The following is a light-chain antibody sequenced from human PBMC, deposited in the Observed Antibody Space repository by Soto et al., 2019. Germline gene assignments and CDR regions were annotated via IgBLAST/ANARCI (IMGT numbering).Light chain of an antibody. CDR3: PQRSNWPTLT. Sequence: EIVLTQSPAILSLSPGERATLSCRASQSISTYLAWYQQRPGQAPRLLLYDAFSMATGIPARFSGSGSGTAFTLTIGSLAHVDFGFYYCPQRSNWPTLTFGVGTKVEIK. V-gene: IGKV3-11*01. CDR1: QSISTY. J-gene: IGKJ4*01. CDR2: DAF.